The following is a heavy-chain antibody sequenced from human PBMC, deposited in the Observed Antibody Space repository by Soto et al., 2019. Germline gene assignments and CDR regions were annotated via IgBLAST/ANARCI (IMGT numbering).Heavy chain of an antibody. D-gene: IGHD2-15*01. CDR1: GYSFTSYW. V-gene: IGHV5-51*01. Sequence: PGESLKISCKGSGYSFTSYWIGWVRQMPGKGLEWMGIIYPGDSDTRYSPSFQGQVTISADKSISTAYLQWSSLKASDTAMYYCARHMGEGYCSGGSCLSYYYGMDVWGQGTTVTVS. CDR3: ARHMGEGYCSGGSCLSYYYGMDV. CDR2: IYPGDSDT. J-gene: IGHJ6*02.